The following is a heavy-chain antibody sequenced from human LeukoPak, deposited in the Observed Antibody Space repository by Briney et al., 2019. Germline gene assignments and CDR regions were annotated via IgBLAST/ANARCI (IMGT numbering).Heavy chain of an antibody. V-gene: IGHV4-30-2*01. J-gene: IGHJ4*02. CDR1: GGSISSGGYS. CDR2: IYHSGST. D-gene: IGHD3-3*01. CDR3: AISGYYTYYLDY. Sequence: PSETLSLTCAVSGGSISSGGYSWSWFRQPPGRGLEWIVYIYHSGSTYSKSSLKSRVTISVDRSKNQFSLKLSSVTAADTAVYYCAISGYYTYYLDYWGQGTLVTVSS.